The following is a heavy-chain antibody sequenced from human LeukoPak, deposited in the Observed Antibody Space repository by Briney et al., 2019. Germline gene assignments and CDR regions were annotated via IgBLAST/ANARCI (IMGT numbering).Heavy chain of an antibody. CDR3: ARRNFFDY. V-gene: IGHV3-23*01. CDR2: INADDGRT. CDR1: GFTFSIYA. Sequence: PGGSLRLSCAASGFTFSIYAMSWVRQAPGKGLEWVSGINADDGRTYYSDSVKGRFTISRDNSNNTLYLQMNSLRAEDTALYYCARRNFFDYWGQGTLVTVSS. J-gene: IGHJ4*02.